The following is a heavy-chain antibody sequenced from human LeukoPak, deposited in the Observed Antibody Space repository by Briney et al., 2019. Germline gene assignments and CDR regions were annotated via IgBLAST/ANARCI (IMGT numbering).Heavy chain of an antibody. CDR1: GGSISSYY. V-gene: IGHV4-59*08. J-gene: IGHJ4*02. CDR2: SYYTGSA. D-gene: IGHD2-21*02. Sequence: SETLSLTCTVSGGSISSYYWSWIRQPPGKGLEWIGYSYYTGSANYNPSLKSRVSIPVDTSKNQFSLKLSSVTAADTAVYYCARFGAPSYCGGDCYQYYFDYWGQGTLVTVSS. CDR3: ARFGAPSYCGGDCYQYYFDY.